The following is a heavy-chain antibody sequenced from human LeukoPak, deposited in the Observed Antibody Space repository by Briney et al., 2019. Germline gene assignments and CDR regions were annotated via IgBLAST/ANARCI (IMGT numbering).Heavy chain of an antibody. D-gene: IGHD5-18*01. Sequence: ASVKVSCKASGYTFTRYYIHWVRQAPGQGLEWMGIINPSGGSTTYTQKFQGRVTVTGDTSTSTVYMELSSLRSEDTAVYYCARGPYRYFDYWGQGTPVTVSS. J-gene: IGHJ4*02. CDR3: ARGPYRYFDY. CDR1: GYTFTRYY. V-gene: IGHV1-46*01. CDR2: INPSGGST.